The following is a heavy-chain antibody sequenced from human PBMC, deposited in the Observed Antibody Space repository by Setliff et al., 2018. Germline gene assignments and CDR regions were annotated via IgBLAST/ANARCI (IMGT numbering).Heavy chain of an antibody. Sequence: PSETLSLTCTVSGGSITSYYWSWIRQPPGRGLEWIGFMNYSAITNYNPSLKSRVTMSVDTSNNQFSLKLSSVTAADTAVYYCARDFSTPHFGVARGSYYYYYMDVWGKGTTVTVSS. CDR1: GGSITSYY. CDR3: ARDFSTPHFGVARGSYYYYYMDV. V-gene: IGHV4-59*01. D-gene: IGHD3-3*01. J-gene: IGHJ6*03. CDR2: MNYSAIT.